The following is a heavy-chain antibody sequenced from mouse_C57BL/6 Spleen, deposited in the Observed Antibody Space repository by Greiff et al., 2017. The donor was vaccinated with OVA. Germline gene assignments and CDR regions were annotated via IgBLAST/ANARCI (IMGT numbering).Heavy chain of an antibody. CDR3: ARNPYYGSSPAYFDY. J-gene: IGHJ2*01. CDR2: IWTDGGT. V-gene: IGHV2-9-1*01. D-gene: IGHD1-1*01. CDR1: GFSLTSYA. Sequence: VNVVESGPGLVAPSQSLSITCTVSGFSLTSYAISWVRQPPGKGLEWLGVIWTDGGTNYNSALKSRLSISKDNSKSQVFLKMNSLQTDDTARYYCARNPYYGSSPAYFDYWGQGTTLTVSS.